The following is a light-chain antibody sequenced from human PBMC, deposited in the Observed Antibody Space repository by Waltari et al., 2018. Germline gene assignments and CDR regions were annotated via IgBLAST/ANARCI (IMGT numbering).Light chain of an antibody. Sequence: SYVLTPPPSVSVAPGQTARITCGGNNIGSESVHWYQQKPGQAPVLVVYDDGDRPSGIPERFSGSNSGNTATLTINRVEAGDEADYYCQVWDSSSDHLVVFGGGTKLTVL. CDR2: DDG. CDR1: NIGSES. J-gene: IGLJ2*01. CDR3: QVWDSSSDHLVV. V-gene: IGLV3-21*02.